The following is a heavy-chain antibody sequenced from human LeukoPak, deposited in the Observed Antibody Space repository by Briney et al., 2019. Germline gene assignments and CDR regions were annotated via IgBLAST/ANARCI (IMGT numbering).Heavy chain of an antibody. Sequence: AAVKVSCKASGYTFTDYHMDWVRQAPGQGLEWLGRIIPSSGGTNYGQRFQGRVTMTRDTSITTAYMELSRLRSDDTAMYYCALNLRAPATGMDVWGQGTTVTVSS. CDR1: GYTFTDYH. D-gene: IGHD3-10*01. CDR2: IIPSSGGT. CDR3: ALNLRAPATGMDV. V-gene: IGHV1-2*06. J-gene: IGHJ6*02.